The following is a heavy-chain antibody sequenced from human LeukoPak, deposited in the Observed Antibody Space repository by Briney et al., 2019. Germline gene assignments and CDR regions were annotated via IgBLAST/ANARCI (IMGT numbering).Heavy chain of an antibody. Sequence: GGSLRLSCAASGFTFSSYAMSWVRQAPGKGLEWVSAISGSGGSTYYADSVKGRFTISRDNSKNTLYLQKNSLRAEDTAVYYCAKDSGGYYGLFQHWGQGTLVTVSS. CDR2: ISGSGGST. V-gene: IGHV3-23*01. CDR1: GFTFSSYA. CDR3: AKDSGGYYGLFQH. J-gene: IGHJ1*01. D-gene: IGHD3-10*01.